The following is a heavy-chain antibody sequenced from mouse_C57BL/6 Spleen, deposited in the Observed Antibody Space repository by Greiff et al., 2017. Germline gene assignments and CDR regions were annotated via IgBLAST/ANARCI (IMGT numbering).Heavy chain of an antibody. CDR3: ARRGDYDGSYYYAMDY. CDR2: IWSGGST. V-gene: IGHV2-2*01. J-gene: IGHJ4*01. CDR1: GFSLTSYG. Sequence: VQLQQSGPGLVQPSQSLSITCTVSGFSLTSYGVHWVRPSPGKGLEWLGVIWSGGSTDYNAAFISRLSISKDNSKSQVFFKMNSLQADDTAIYYCARRGDYDGSYYYAMDYWGQGTSVTVSS. D-gene: IGHD2-4*01.